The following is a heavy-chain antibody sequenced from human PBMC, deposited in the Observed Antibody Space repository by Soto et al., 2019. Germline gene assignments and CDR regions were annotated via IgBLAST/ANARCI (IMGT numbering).Heavy chain of an antibody. CDR1: GLTFSDYC. J-gene: IGHJ6*02. Sequence: QVQLVESGGGLVKPGGSLRLSCAASGLTFSDYCMNWIRQAPGKGLEWVSYISSSGGTIYYADSVQGRLTISRDNAKNALYLQMNRLRAEDTAVYSCASDLGLVLEHSNSPLYYYGMDVWGQGTPVTVS. CDR2: ISSSGGTI. CDR3: ASDLGLVLEHSNSPLYYYGMDV. V-gene: IGHV3-11*01. D-gene: IGHD6-6*01.